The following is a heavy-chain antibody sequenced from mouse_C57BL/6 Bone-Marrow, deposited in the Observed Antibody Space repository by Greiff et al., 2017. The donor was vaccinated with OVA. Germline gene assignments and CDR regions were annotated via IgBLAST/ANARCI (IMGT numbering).Heavy chain of an antibody. V-gene: IGHV5-17*01. CDR2: ISSGSSTI. CDR3: ARRDDGYSLAY. D-gene: IGHD2-3*01. Sequence: EVKLVESGGGLVKPGGSLKLSCAASGFTFSDYGMHWVRQAPEKGLEWVAYISSGSSTIYYADTVKGRFTISRDNAKNTLFLQMTSLRSEETAMYYCARRDDGYSLAYWGQGTLVTVSA. CDR1: GFTFSDYG. J-gene: IGHJ3*01.